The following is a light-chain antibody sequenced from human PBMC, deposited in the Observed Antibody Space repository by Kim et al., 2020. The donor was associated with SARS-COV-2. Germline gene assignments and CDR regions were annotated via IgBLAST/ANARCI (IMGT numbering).Light chain of an antibody. V-gene: IGKV1-39*01. CDR2: AAS. Sequence: SASEGDRVTITGRASQSISNSLNWYQQKPGKAPELLIYAASTLQSGVPSRFSGGGSGTDFTLTISGLQPDDFAAFYCQQTYSTPRTFGQGTKLEI. CDR3: QQTYSTPRT. CDR1: QSISNS. J-gene: IGKJ1*01.